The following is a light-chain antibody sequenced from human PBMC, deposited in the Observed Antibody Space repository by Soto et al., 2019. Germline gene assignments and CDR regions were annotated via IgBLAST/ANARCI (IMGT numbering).Light chain of an antibody. Sequence: QSALTQPASVSGSPGQSITISCTGTSSDVGHYNYVSWYQHHPGKAPKLMIYEVSNRPSGVSNRFSGSKSGNTASLTISGLQAEDEADYYCSSYTTSRSWVFGGGTKLTVL. CDR3: SSYTTSRSWV. CDR2: EVS. J-gene: IGLJ3*02. V-gene: IGLV2-14*01. CDR1: SSDVGHYNY.